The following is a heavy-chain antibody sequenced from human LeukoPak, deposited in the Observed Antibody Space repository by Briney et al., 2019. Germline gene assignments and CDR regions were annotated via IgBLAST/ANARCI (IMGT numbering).Heavy chain of an antibody. Sequence: PSETLSLTCAVYGGSFSGYYWSWIRRPPGKGLEWIGEINHSGSTNYNPSLKSRVTISVDTSKNQFSLKLSSVTAADTAVYYCARGLSSPRFDYWGQGTLVTVSS. V-gene: IGHV4-34*01. CDR2: INHSGST. D-gene: IGHD6-13*01. J-gene: IGHJ4*02. CDR1: GGSFSGYY. CDR3: ARGLSSPRFDY.